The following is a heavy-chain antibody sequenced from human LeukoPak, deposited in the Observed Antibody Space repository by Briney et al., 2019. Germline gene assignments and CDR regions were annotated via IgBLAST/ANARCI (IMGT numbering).Heavy chain of an antibody. CDR2: TYYRSKWNN. V-gene: IGHV6-1*01. D-gene: IGHD6-13*01. CDR1: GDSVSSNTAA. Sequence: SQTLSLTCAISGDSVSSNTAAWNWVRQSPSRGLEWLGRTYYRSKWNNDYAVSVKSRIIFNADTSKNQYSLQLSSLPPEDTAVYYCASTAPAGRFLDYWGQGTLVTVSS. J-gene: IGHJ4*02. CDR3: ASTAPAGRFLDY.